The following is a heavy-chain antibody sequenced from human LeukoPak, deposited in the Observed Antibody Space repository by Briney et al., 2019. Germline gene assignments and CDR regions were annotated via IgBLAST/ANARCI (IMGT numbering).Heavy chain of an antibody. CDR3: ARGGMAAAGVYYYMDV. Sequence: SETLSLTCTVSGGSISSYYWSWIRQPPGKGLEWTGYIYYSGSTNYNPSLKSRVTISVDTSKNQFSLKLSSVTAADTAVYYCARGGMAAAGVYYYMDVWGKGTTVTVSS. CDR2: IYYSGST. D-gene: IGHD6-13*01. J-gene: IGHJ6*03. CDR1: GGSISSYY. V-gene: IGHV4-59*01.